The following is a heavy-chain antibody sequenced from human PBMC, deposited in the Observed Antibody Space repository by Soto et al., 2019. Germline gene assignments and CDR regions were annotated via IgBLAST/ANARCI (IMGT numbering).Heavy chain of an antibody. CDR1: GGSISTDSHY. V-gene: IGHV4-39*02. Sequence: QLQLQESGPGLVKPSDTLSLTCTVSGGSISTDSHYWGWIRQPPGKGLEWIGSVYYAGSTYKNPSLHSRVTLSVDTSKNHFSLKLNSVTAADTAVYSCARRTNYGDYSFDYWGQGTLVTVSS. CDR2: VYYAGST. D-gene: IGHD4-17*01. J-gene: IGHJ4*02. CDR3: ARRTNYGDYSFDY.